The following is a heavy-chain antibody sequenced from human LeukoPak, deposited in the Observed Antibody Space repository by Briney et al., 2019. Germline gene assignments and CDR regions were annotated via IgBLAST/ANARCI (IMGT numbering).Heavy chain of an antibody. J-gene: IGHJ4*02. CDR1: GFTFSSSA. CDR2: ISNNGGYT. D-gene: IGHD2-15*01. Sequence: GGSLRLSCAASGFTFSSSAMSWVRQAPGKGLEWVSAISNNGGYTYYADSVQGRFTISRDNSKSTLCLQMNSLRAEETAVYYCAKQLGYCSDGSCYFPYWGQGTLVTVSS. CDR3: AKQLGYCSDGSCYFPY. V-gene: IGHV3-23*01.